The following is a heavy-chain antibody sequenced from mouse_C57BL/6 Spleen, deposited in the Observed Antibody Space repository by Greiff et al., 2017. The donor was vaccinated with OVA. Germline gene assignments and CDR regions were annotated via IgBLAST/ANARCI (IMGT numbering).Heavy chain of an antibody. Sequence: VQLQQSGAELVRPGASVKLSCTASGFNIKDDYMHWVKQRPEQGLEWIGWIDPENGDTEYASKFQGKATITADTSSNTAYLQLSSLTSEDTAVYYCTLLYDPFAYWGQGTLVTVSA. CDR2: IDPENGDT. V-gene: IGHV14-4*01. J-gene: IGHJ3*01. CDR1: GFNIKDDY. CDR3: TLLYDPFAY. D-gene: IGHD2-3*01.